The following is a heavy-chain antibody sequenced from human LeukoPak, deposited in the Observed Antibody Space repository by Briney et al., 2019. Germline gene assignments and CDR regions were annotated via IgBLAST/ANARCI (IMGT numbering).Heavy chain of an antibody. CDR1: GFTFSSYE. D-gene: IGHD3-3*01. J-gene: IGHJ4*02. Sequence: GGSLRLSCAASGFTFSSYEMNWVRQAPGKGLEWVSYISSSGSTIYYADSVKGRFTISRDNAKNSLYLQMNSLRAEDTAVYYCARDGDFWSGYRSIDYWGQETLVTVSS. CDR2: ISSSGSTI. CDR3: ARDGDFWSGYRSIDY. V-gene: IGHV3-48*03.